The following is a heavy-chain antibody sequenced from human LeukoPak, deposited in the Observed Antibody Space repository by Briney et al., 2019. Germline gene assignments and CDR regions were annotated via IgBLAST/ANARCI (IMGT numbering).Heavy chain of an antibody. CDR1: GFTFSDYY. J-gene: IGHJ6*03. CDR3: VRTLEGYSYYLDA. Sequence: GGSLRLSCAASGFTFSDYYTAWIRQAPGKGLNWVSYISGSGTITYYADSLKGRFTISRDNAKNSLFLQMDSLRAEDTAVYYCVRTLEGYSYYLDAWGKGTTVIVSS. CDR2: ISGSGTIT. V-gene: IGHV3-11*04.